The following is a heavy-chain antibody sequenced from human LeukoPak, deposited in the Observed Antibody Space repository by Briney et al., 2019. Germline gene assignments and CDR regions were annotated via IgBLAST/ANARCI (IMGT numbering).Heavy chain of an antibody. Sequence: SETLSLTCTVSGGSISSSSYYWGWIRQPPGKGLEWIGSIYYSGSTYYNPSLKSRVTISVDTSKNQFSLKLSSVTAADTAVYYCASTGYDSSGYYNWGQGTLVTVSS. CDR2: IYYSGST. V-gene: IGHV4-39*07. CDR3: ASTGYDSSGYYN. D-gene: IGHD3-22*01. CDR1: GGSISSSSYY. J-gene: IGHJ4*02.